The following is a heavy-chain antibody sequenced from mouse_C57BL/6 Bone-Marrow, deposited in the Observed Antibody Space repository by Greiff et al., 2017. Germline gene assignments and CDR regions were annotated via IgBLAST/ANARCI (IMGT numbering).Heavy chain of an antibody. Sequence: QVQLQQPGAELVMPGASVKLSCKASGYTFTSYWMHWVKQRPGQGLEWIGEIDPSDSYTNYNQKFKGKATLTADKSSSTAYMQLSSLTSEDSAVYFCARDWDYFDYWGQGTTLTVSS. J-gene: IGHJ2*01. D-gene: IGHD4-1*01. CDR1: GYTFTSYW. CDR2: IDPSDSYT. CDR3: ARDWDYFDY. V-gene: IGHV1-69*01.